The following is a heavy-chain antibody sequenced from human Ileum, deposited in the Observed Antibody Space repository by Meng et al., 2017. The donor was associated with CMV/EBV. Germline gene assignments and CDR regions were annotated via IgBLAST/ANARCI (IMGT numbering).Heavy chain of an antibody. CDR3: ARDRVNGVSEVDS. J-gene: IGHJ4*02. V-gene: IGHV4-38-2*02. CDR1: DYSISSGYY. CDR2: IYHTGST. Sequence: SETLSLTCTVSDYSISSGYYWGWIRQPPGKGLEWIATIYHTGSTYYNPSLGSRVTMSLDTSKNQFSLNLSSVTAADTAIYYCARDRVNGVSEVDSWGQGKLVTVSS. D-gene: IGHD2-8*01.